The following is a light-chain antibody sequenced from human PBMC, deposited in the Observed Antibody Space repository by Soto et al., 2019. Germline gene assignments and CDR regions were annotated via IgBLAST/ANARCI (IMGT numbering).Light chain of an antibody. Sequence: DRVMTQSPESLAVSMGEMATIYCKSRQSLLYSSNNLNYLAWYQQKPGQPPKLLISWASTRESGVPDRFSGSGSGTDFTLTISSLQAEDVAVYFCQQYYGAPITFGQGTLLEIK. CDR2: WAS. CDR1: QSLLYSSNNLNY. J-gene: IGKJ5*01. V-gene: IGKV4-1*01. CDR3: QQYYGAPIT.